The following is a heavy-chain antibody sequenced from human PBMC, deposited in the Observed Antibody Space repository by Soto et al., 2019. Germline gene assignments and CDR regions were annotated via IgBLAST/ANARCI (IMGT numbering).Heavy chain of an antibody. V-gene: IGHV4-31*03. Sequence: QVQLQESGPGLVKPSQTLSLTCTVSGGSISSGGYYWGWIRQHPGKVLEWIWYIYYSGSTYYNPSLKSRVTISVDTSKNQFSLKLSSVTAADTAVYYCARDSDGDYVVAEGRWAGAFDIWGQGTMVTVSS. CDR3: ARDSDGDYVVAEGRWAGAFDI. D-gene: IGHD4-17*01. CDR2: IYYSGST. CDR1: GGSISSGGYY. J-gene: IGHJ3*02.